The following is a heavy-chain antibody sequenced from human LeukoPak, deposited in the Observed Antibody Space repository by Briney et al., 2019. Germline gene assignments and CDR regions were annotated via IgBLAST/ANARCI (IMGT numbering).Heavy chain of an antibody. V-gene: IGHV1-46*01. J-gene: IGHJ4*02. CDR1: GYTFTSYY. D-gene: IGHD6-19*01. CDR2: INPSGGST. CDR3: ARDHGYSSGWYPFDY. Sequence: ASVKVSCKASGYTFTSYYMHWVRQAPGQGLEWMGIINPSGGSTSYAQKFQGRVTMTRDMSTSTAYMELRSLRSDDTAVYYCARDHGYSSGWYPFDYWGQGTLVTVSS.